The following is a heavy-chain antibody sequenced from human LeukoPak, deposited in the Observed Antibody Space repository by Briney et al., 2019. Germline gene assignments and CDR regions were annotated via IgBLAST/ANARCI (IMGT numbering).Heavy chain of an antibody. J-gene: IGHJ6*02. CDR3: ARVRAYSSSWYSRDYGMDV. V-gene: IGHV4-59*01. D-gene: IGHD6-13*01. CDR1: GGSISSYY. Sequence: SETLSLTCTVSGGSISSYYWSWIRQPPGKGLEWIGYIYCSGSTNYNPSLKSRVTISVDTSKNQFSLKLSSVTAADTAVYYCARVRAYSSSWYSRDYGMDVWGQGTTVTVSS. CDR2: IYCSGST.